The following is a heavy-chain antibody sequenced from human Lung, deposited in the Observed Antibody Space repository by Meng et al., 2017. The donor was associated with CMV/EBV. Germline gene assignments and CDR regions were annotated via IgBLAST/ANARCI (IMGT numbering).Heavy chain of an antibody. Sequence: QVQLGEPGPAPVKPSETLSLTCAVSGDSIPNHNWWAWVRQPPGKGLEWIGEIPHRGSSAYNPSLKSRVSMSIDKSKNQFSLKLTSVTAADTAVYHCLRRSGGSVWGQGTLVTVSS. V-gene: IGHV4-4*02. J-gene: IGHJ1*01. CDR2: IPHRGSS. D-gene: IGHD3-10*01. CDR1: GDSIPNHNW. CDR3: LRRSGGSV.